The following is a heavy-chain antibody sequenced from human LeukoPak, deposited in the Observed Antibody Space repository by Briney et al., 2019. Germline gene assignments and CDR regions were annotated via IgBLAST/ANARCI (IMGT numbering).Heavy chain of an antibody. CDR3: ARQAGIAAAGYFDY. Sequence: ASVKVSCKASGYTFTGYYMHWVRQAPGQGLEWMGWINPNSGGTNYAQKFQGRVTMTRDTSISTAYMELSRLRSDDTAVYYCARQAGIAAAGYFDYWAREPWSPSPQ. J-gene: IGHJ4*02. V-gene: IGHV1-2*02. D-gene: IGHD6-13*01. CDR1: GYTFTGYY. CDR2: INPNSGGT.